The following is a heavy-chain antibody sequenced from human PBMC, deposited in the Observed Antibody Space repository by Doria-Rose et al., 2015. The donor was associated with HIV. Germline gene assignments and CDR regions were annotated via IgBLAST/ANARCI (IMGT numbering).Heavy chain of an antibody. V-gene: IGHV4-38-2*02. CDR2: YYSSGRT. J-gene: IGHJ4*02. Sequence: VPLQESGPGLVQPSDTLSLTCTVSGASISSDNYWGWIRQPPGKGLEWIGSYYSSGRTYYNPSLKSRVTISADTSKNQFSLNLSSLTAADTAVYYCVMMPHYWGQGTLVTVSS. D-gene: IGHD3-16*01. CDR1: GASISSDNY. CDR3: VMMPHY.